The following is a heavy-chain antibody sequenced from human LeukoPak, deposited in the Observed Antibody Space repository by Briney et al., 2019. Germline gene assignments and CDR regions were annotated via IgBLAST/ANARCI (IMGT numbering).Heavy chain of an antibody. D-gene: IGHD6-13*01. CDR3: ARGIIAAAGRSSWFDP. CDR2: MYTSGST. Sequence: SETLSLTCTVSGESISGFYWTWIRQPAGQGLEWIGRMYTSGSTNYNPSLKSRVTISVDMSKNQFSLKLSSVTAADTAVYYCARGIIAAAGRSSWFDPWGQGTLVTVSS. V-gene: IGHV4-4*07. CDR1: GESISGFY. J-gene: IGHJ5*02.